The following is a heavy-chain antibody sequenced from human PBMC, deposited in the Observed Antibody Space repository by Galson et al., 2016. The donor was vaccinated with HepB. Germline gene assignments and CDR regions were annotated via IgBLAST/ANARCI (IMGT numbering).Heavy chain of an antibody. CDR2: IYFSGST. CDR1: GGSINTGAYY. J-gene: IGHJ4*02. V-gene: IGHV4-31*03. Sequence: LSLTCTVSGGSINTGAYYWSWIRQHPGEGLEWIGYIYFSGSTNYNPSLKSRVTISVGTSKNQFSLKLNSMTAADTAVYYCARTGYGSSGFFFDYWGLGTLVTVSS. CDR3: ARTGYGSSGFFFDY. D-gene: IGHD6-13*01.